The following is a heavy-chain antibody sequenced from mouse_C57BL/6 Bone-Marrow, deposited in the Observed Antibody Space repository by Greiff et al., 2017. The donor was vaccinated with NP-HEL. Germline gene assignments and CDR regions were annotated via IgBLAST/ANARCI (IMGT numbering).Heavy chain of an antibody. CDR3: ARSPGLLWLRPYYCDY. D-gene: IGHD2-2*01. CDR2: IDPEDGET. J-gene: IGHJ2*01. CDR1: GFNIKDYY. Sequence: VQLQQSGAELVKPGASVKLSCTASGFNIKDYYMHWVKQRTEQGLEWIGRIDPEDGETKYAPKFQGKATLTADTSSNTAYLQLSSLTSEDTAVYYCARSPGLLWLRPYYCDYWGQGTTLTVSS. V-gene: IGHV14-2*01.